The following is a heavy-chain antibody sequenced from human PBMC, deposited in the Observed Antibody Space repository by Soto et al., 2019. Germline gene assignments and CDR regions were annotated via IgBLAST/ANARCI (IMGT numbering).Heavy chain of an antibody. V-gene: IGHV4-61*01. D-gene: IGHD3-22*01. CDR1: GGSVSSGSYY. Sequence: SETLSLTCTVSGGSVSSGSYYWSWIRQPPGKGLEWIGYIYYSGSTNYNPSLKSRVTISVDTSKNQFSLKLSSVTAADTAVYDCAGYYDSSGYGYWGHGTLVTVSS. J-gene: IGHJ4*01. CDR2: IYYSGST. CDR3: AGYYDSSGYGY.